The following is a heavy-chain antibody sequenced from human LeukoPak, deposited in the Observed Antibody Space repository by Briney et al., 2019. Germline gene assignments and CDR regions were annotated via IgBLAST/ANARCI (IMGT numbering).Heavy chain of an antibody. J-gene: IGHJ6*03. CDR2: ISSSGSTI. D-gene: IGHD3-3*01. CDR1: GFTVSSNY. V-gene: IGHV3-11*04. CDR3: ARKETYYDFWSGYSDYYYMDV. Sequence: GGSLRLSCAASGFTVSSNYMSWIRQAPGKGLEWVSYISSSGSTIYYADSVKGRFTISRDNAKNSLYLQMNSLRAEDTAVYYCARKETYYDFWSGYSDYYYMDVWGKGTTVTVSS.